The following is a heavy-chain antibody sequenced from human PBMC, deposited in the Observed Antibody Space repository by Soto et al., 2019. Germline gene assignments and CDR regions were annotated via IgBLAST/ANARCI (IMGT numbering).Heavy chain of an antibody. D-gene: IGHD4-17*01. CDR2: IYYSGST. J-gene: IGHJ4*02. CDR1: GGSISSYY. CDR3: ARGNDYGDYYFDY. Sequence: SETLSLTCTVSGGSISSYYWSWIRQPPGKGLERIGYIYYSGSTNYNPSLKSRVTISVDTSKNQFSLKLSSVTAADTAVYYCARGNDYGDYYFDYWGQGTLVTVSS. V-gene: IGHV4-59*01.